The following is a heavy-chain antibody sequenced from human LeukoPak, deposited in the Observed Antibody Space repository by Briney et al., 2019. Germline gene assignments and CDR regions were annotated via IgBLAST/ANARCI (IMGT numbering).Heavy chain of an antibody. CDR1: GFTFSSYA. CDR3: ARRACSKTSCYLDY. Sequence: GGSLRLSCAASGFTFSSYAMSWVRLAPGKGLEWVSAISGSGGSTYYADSVKGRFTISRDNSKNTLYLQMNSLRAEDTAVYYCARRACSKTSCYLDYWGQGTLVTVSS. V-gene: IGHV3-23*01. J-gene: IGHJ4*02. CDR2: ISGSGGST. D-gene: IGHD2-2*01.